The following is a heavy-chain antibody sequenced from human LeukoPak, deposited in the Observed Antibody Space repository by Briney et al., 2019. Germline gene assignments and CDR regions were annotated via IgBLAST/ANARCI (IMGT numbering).Heavy chain of an antibody. Sequence: SGGSLRPSCAASGFTFSSYWMHWVRQAPGKGLVWVSRINSDGSSTGYADSVKGRFTISRDNAKNTLYLQMNSLRAEDTAVYYCARSITIFGVVIYYYYYMDVWGKGTTVTISS. CDR2: INSDGSST. D-gene: IGHD3-3*01. J-gene: IGHJ6*03. CDR1: GFTFSSYW. V-gene: IGHV3-74*01. CDR3: ARSITIFGVVIYYYYYMDV.